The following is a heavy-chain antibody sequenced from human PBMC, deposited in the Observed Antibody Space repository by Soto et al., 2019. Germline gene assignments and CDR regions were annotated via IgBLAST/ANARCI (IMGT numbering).Heavy chain of an antibody. Sequence: PQLQESGPGLLKPSETLSLTCAVSGGSITTYNHFWGWIRQSPGKGLEWIANIQPSGSANYNPSLRSRVSISVEMSKYQFSLKLNSVTAADSAVYFCARLGSSGWYQASCWDYWGQGTLVTVSS. CDR2: IQPSGSA. J-gene: IGHJ4*02. CDR3: ARLGSSGWYQASCWDY. CDR1: GGSITTYNHF. D-gene: IGHD6-19*01. V-gene: IGHV4-39*01.